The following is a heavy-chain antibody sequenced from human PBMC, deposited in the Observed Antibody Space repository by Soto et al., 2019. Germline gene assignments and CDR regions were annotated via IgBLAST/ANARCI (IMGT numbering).Heavy chain of an antibody. CDR3: CHTWV. V-gene: IGHV3-7*01. CDR2: INEDGSEE. CDR1: GFSISDYW. J-gene: IGHJ4*02. D-gene: IGHD1-26*01. Sequence: EVQLVESGGAVVQPGGSLRLSCAASGFSISDYWMSWVRQAPGKGLEWVGNINEDGSEENYVDSVKGRFTISRDNARNSLYLQMNSLRVEDTAVYYCCHTWVGGQGTLVTVSS.